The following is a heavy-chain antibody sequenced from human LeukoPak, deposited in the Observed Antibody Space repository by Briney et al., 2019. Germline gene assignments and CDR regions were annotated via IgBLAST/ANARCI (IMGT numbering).Heavy chain of an antibody. V-gene: IGHV3-66*01. J-gene: IGHJ4*02. CDR2: IYSDGST. D-gene: IGHD2-2*01. CDR3: ARGCSSSSCYTFDY. Sequence: AGGSLRLSCAASGFTVSSNYMSWVRQAPGKGLEWVSLIYSDGSTYYADSVKGRFTISRDNSKNTLYLQMTSLRAEDTAVYYCARGCSSSSCYTFDYWGQGTVVTVSS. CDR1: GFTVSSNY.